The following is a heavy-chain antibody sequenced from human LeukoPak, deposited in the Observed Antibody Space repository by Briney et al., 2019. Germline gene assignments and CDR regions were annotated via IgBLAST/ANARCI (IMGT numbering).Heavy chain of an antibody. V-gene: IGHV3-66*01. CDR2: IYSGGGT. CDR3: AKDIATVTTMIIDY. J-gene: IGHJ4*02. Sequence: RGSLRLSCATSGFTVSSNYMTWVRQAPGKGLEWVSVIYSGGGTRYADSVKGRFTISRDNSKNTLYLQMNSLRAEDTAVYNCAKDIATVTTMIIDYWGQGTRVTVSS. D-gene: IGHD4-17*01. CDR1: GFTVSSNY.